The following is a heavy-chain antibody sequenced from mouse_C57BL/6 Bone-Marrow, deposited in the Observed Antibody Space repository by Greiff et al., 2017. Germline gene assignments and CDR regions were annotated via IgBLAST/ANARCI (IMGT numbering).Heavy chain of an antibody. CDR3: AKGGHGNLGAWFAY. CDR2: INPNNGGT. V-gene: IGHV1-22*01. Sequence: VQLKESGPELEKPGASVKMSCKASGYTFTDYNMHWVKQSHGKSLEWIGYINPNNGGTSYNQKFKGKATLTVNKSSSTAYMELRSLTSEDSAVYYCAKGGHGNLGAWFAYWGQGTLVTVSA. D-gene: IGHD2-1*01. J-gene: IGHJ3*01. CDR1: GYTFTDYN.